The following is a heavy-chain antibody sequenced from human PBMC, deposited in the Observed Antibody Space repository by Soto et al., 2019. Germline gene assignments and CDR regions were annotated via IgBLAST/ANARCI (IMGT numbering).Heavy chain of an antibody. Sequence: SVKAGCKAPRDTFTRYGLSSVRQAPGQGLESTGWISSYNGNTNYAKKAQGRVTFTTDTSTGTTYMELRSLRSGGTAVYYCARGPRYCRTTTCFSGVTWFDPWGQGTVVAVYS. J-gene: IGHJ5*02. CDR1: RDTFTRYG. D-gene: IGHD2-2*01. V-gene: IGHV1-18*04. CDR2: ISSYNGNT. CDR3: ARGPRYCRTTTCFSGVTWFDP.